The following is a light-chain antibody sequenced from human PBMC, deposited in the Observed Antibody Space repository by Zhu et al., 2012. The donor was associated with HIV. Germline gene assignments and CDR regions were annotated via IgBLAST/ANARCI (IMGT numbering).Light chain of an antibody. CDR3: QQFNSYSRT. Sequence: DVQMTQSPSILSASVGDRVTITCRASHSIRNWLAWYQQKPGKAPKLLIYKASSLESGVPSRFSGSGYETEFTLTINNLQPDDFATYYCQQFNSYSRTFGQGTKVEIK. CDR1: HSIRNW. CDR2: KAS. V-gene: IGKV1-5*03. J-gene: IGKJ1*01.